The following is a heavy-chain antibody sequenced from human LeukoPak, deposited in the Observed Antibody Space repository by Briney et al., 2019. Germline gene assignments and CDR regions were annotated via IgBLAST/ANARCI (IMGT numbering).Heavy chain of an antibody. Sequence: PSETLSLTCAVYGGSFSGYYWSWIRQPPGKGLEWIGETKRTGGTNYNPSLKSRVTISVDTSKNQFSLRLSSVTAADTAVYYCAREYSTSSTAFDIWGQGTMVTVSS. CDR1: GGSFSGYY. V-gene: IGHV4-34*01. J-gene: IGHJ3*02. CDR3: AREYSTSSTAFDI. D-gene: IGHD6-6*01. CDR2: TKRTGGT.